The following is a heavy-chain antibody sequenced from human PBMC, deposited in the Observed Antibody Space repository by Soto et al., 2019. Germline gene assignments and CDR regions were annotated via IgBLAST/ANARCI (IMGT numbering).Heavy chain of an antibody. CDR2: TSSDETVK. D-gene: IGHD4-4*01. CDR3: AKKLPGSVMSCPDF. Sequence: GGSLRLSCAASGFIFSNAWMNWVRQAPGKGLEWVAATSSDETVKTYSHSARGRFTISRDNSRNRLYLQMDSLRVEDTALYYCAKKLPGSVMSCPDFWGRGTQVTVSS. J-gene: IGHJ4*02. V-gene: IGHV3-30*18. CDR1: GFIFSNAW.